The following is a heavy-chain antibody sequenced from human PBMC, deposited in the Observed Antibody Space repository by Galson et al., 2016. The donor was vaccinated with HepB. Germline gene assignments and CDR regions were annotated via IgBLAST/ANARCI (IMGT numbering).Heavy chain of an antibody. CDR2: IWYDGSYK. V-gene: IGHV3-33*08. J-gene: IGHJ4*02. CDR1: GFTFSFYG. D-gene: IGHD6-13*01. CDR3: ARVEGLGSNWYRAPHFDS. Sequence: SLRLSCAASGFTFSFYGMHWVRQAPGKGLEWVSVIWYDGSYKHYGDSVKGRFTISRDNSKNTLFLQMNSLRIEDTAVYYCARVEGLGSNWYRAPHFDSWGQGTLVTVSS.